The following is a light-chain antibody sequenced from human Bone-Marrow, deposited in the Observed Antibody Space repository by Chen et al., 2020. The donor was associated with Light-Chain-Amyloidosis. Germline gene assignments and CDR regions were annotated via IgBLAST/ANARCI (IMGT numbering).Light chain of an antibody. Sequence: DIQMTQSPSTLSSSVGVRVTITCRASQNIDTYLAWYQHKPGKAPKLLIYQASSLESGVPLRFSGSGSGTEFTLTISSLQPDDFATYFCQEFKSHDMCNFGQGTKLEIK. J-gene: IGKJ2*04. CDR2: QAS. CDR1: QNIDTY. V-gene: IGKV1-5*03. CDR3: QEFKSHDMCN.